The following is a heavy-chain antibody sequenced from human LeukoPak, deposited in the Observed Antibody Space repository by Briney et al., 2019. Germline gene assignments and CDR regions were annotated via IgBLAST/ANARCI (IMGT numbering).Heavy chain of an antibody. V-gene: IGHV1-46*01. CDR3: ARGSGGLPLDPFDI. J-gene: IGHJ3*02. CDR2: INPIGGTT. Sequence: GASVKVSCKTSGYTFTSYYIHWVRQAPGQGLEWMGIINPIGGTTDCPQKFQGRVTMTRDTSTSTVYMELSSLSPEDTAVYYCARGSGGLPLDPFDIWGQGTMVTVSS. CDR1: GYTFTSYY. D-gene: IGHD1-26*01.